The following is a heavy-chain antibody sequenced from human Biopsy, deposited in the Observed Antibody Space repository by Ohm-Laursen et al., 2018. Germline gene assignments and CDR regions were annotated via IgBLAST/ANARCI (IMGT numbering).Heavy chain of an antibody. CDR2: FAPENGKT. Sequence: ASVKVSCKVSGCTLNELSMHWVRQVPGKGLEWMGGFAPENGKTVYAQNFQARVSLTEDASTDTAYMELRSLRSEDTAVYYCAADINVWNVNYWGQGTQVTVSS. J-gene: IGHJ4*02. CDR1: GCTLNELS. CDR3: AADINVWNVNY. V-gene: IGHV1-24*01. D-gene: IGHD1-1*01.